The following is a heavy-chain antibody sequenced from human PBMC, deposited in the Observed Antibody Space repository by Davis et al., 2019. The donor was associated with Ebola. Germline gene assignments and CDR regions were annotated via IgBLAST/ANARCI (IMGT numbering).Heavy chain of an antibody. CDR3: ARGPNFYDSGFFEY. J-gene: IGHJ4*02. D-gene: IGHD3-22*01. CDR1: GLTFSNCW. CDR2: INSYGSRT. V-gene: IGHV3-74*01. Sequence: GESLKISCADSGLTFSNCWMHWVRQVPGKGLVWVSRINSYGSRTDYADSVKGRFTISRDNAKNTLYLQMNSLRAEDTAVYYCARGPNFYDSGFFEYWGQGILVTVSS.